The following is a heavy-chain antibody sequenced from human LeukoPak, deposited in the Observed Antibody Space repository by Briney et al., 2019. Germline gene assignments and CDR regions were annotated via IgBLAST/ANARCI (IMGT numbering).Heavy chain of an antibody. D-gene: IGHD6-19*01. CDR2: IHQSGRT. V-gene: IGHV4-59*12. J-gene: IGHJ6*02. CDR1: GGSLSTYY. Sequence: SETLSLTCSVSGGSLSTYYWTWTRQPPGKGLEWIGFIHQSGRTEFNPSLKSRVTMSLDTSRNQFSLRMSTVTAADTAVYYCSREQYINGGSGWFGMDVWGQGTTVTVSS. CDR3: SREQYINGGSGWFGMDV.